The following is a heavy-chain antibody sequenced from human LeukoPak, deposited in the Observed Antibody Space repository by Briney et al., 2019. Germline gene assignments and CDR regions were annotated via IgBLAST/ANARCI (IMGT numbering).Heavy chain of an antibody. CDR3: ARGIAAAGIIRYYYYYYYMDV. D-gene: IGHD6-13*01. CDR2: MNPNSGHT. CDR1: GYTFTSYD. J-gene: IGHJ6*03. V-gene: IGHV1-8*03. Sequence: ASVKVSCXASGYTFTSYDINWVRPATGQGLEWMGWMNPNSGHTGYAQKFQGRVTITRNTSISTAYMELSSLRSEDTAVYYCARGIAAAGIIRYYYYYYYMDVWGKGTTVTVSS.